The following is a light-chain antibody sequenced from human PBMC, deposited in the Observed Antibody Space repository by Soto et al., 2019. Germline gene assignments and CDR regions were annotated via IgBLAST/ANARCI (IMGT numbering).Light chain of an antibody. Sequence: QSVLTQPASVSGSPGQSITISCTGTSTDVGGYNYVSWYQQHPGKAPKVMIYEVSNRPSGVSDRFSGSKSGTSASLTISGLEVEDEADYYCSSFTSSGTRVFGTGTKVTVL. CDR3: SSFTSSGTRV. CDR2: EVS. CDR1: STDVGGYNY. J-gene: IGLJ1*01. V-gene: IGLV2-14*01.